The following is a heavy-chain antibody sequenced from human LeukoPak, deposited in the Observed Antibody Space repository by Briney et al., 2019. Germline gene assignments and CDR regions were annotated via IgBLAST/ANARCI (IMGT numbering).Heavy chain of an antibody. D-gene: IGHD5-18*01. Sequence: ASVKVSCKASGYTFTTYNIHWVRQAPGQGLEWMGIINPSGGSTSYAQKFQDRVTITADKSTSTAYMELSSLRSEDTAVYYCAREMVTSDAFDIWGQGTMVTVSS. CDR2: INPSGGST. V-gene: IGHV1-46*01. CDR1: GYTFTTYN. CDR3: AREMVTSDAFDI. J-gene: IGHJ3*02.